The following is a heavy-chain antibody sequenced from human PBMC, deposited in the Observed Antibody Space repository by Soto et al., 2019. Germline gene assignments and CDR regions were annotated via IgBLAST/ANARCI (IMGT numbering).Heavy chain of an antibody. CDR1: GFTFSSYN. Sequence: GGSLRLSCAASGFTFSSYNMNWVRQAPGKGLEWVSSISSSSSYIYYADSVKGRFTISRDNAKNSLYLQMNSLRAEDTAVYYCARDSTSYYYDSSGPTPHYWGQGTLVTVSS. J-gene: IGHJ4*02. CDR2: ISSSSSYI. CDR3: ARDSTSYYYDSSGPTPHY. D-gene: IGHD3-22*01. V-gene: IGHV3-21*01.